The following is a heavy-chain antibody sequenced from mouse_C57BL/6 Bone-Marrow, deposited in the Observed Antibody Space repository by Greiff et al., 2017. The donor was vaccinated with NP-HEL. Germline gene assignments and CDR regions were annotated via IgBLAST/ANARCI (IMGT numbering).Heavy chain of an antibody. J-gene: IGHJ2*01. V-gene: IGHV1-15*01. D-gene: IGHD2-4*01. Sequence: QVQLKESGAELVRPGASVTLSCKASGYTFTDYEMHWVKQTPVHGLEWIGAIDPETGGTAYNQKFKGKAILTADKSSSTAYMELRSLTSEDSAVYYCTRCDYALDYWGQGTTLTVSS. CDR3: TRCDYALDY. CDR2: IDPETGGT. CDR1: GYTFTDYE.